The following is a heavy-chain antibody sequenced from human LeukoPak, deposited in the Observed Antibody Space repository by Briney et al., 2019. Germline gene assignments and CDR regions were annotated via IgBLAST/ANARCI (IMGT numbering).Heavy chain of an antibody. CDR1: GFTFSSYG. CDR2: IRYDGSNK. CDR3: AKDEKKWELLNAFDI. Sequence: GGSLRLSCAASGFTFSSYGMHWVRQAPGKGLEWVAFIRYDGSNKYYADSVKGRFTISRDNSKNTLYLQMNSLRAEDTAVYYCAKDEKKWELLNAFDIWGQGTMVTVSS. D-gene: IGHD1-26*01. J-gene: IGHJ3*02. V-gene: IGHV3-30*02.